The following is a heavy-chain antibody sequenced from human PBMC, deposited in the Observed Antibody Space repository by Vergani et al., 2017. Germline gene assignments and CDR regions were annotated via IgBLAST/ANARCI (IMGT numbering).Heavy chain of an antibody. CDR3: ARDPRYSGYLHGMDV. D-gene: IGHD5-12*01. Sequence: QVQLVQSGAEVKKPGASVKVSCKASGYTFTGYYMHWVRQAPGQGLEWMGWISAYNGNTNYAQQLQGRVTMTTDTSTSTAYMELRSLRSDDTAVYYCARDPRYSGYLHGMDVWGQGTTVTVSS. CDR1: GYTFTGYY. CDR2: ISAYNGNT. J-gene: IGHJ6*02. V-gene: IGHV1-18*04.